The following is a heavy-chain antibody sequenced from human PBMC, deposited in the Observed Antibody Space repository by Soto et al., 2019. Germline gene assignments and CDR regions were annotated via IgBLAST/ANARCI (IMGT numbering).Heavy chain of an antibody. CDR3: AKGSIEYSASVDL. D-gene: IGHD5-12*01. J-gene: IGHJ5*02. CDR1: GFSFSSYA. CDR2: ISASGGSS. V-gene: IGHV3-23*01. Sequence: EVQLLESGGDLVQPGGSLRLACAASGFSFSSYAMVWVRQAPGKGLEWVSVISASGGSSYFSDSVKGRFTISRDNSKNVLSLETNRLRAEHTAIYFCAKGSIEYSASVDLWGQGTMVIVSS.